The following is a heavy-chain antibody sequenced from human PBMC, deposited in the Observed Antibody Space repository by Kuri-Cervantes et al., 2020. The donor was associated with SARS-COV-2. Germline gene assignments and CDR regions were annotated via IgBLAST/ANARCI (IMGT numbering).Heavy chain of an antibody. CDR1: GFTFSSYA. CDR2: IYNGGQTT. Sequence: GESLKISCAASGFTFSSYAMSWVRQAPGKGLEWVSVIYNGGQTTYYADSVKGRFSISRDDSKNTLFLQMNSLTVEDTAVYHCVKDFPFYDSGASWGQGTLVTVSS. D-gene: IGHD3-10*01. J-gene: IGHJ5*02. CDR3: VKDFPFYDSGAS. V-gene: IGHV3-23*03.